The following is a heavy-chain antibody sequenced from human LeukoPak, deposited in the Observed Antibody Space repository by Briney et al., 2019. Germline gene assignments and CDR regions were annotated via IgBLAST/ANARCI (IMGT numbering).Heavy chain of an antibody. CDR2: INHSGST. V-gene: IGHV4-34*01. D-gene: IGHD3-10*01. CDR3: ARRLPYYGSGRVSYNWFDP. CDR1: GGSFSGCY. J-gene: IGHJ5*02. Sequence: SETLPLTCAVYGGSFSGCYWSWIRQHPGKGLEWIGEINHSGSTYYNSSLKSRVTISVDTAKTQFSLKLGSVTAADPPVYYCARRLPYYGSGRVSYNWFDPWGQGTLVTVSS.